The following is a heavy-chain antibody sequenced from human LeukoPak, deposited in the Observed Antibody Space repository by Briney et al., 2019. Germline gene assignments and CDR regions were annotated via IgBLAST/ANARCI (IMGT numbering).Heavy chain of an antibody. V-gene: IGHV3-30*02. CDR1: GFTFSSYG. CDR3: AKDPHCSSTSCYTGDY. D-gene: IGHD2-2*02. J-gene: IGHJ4*02. Sequence: GGSLRLSCAASGFTFSSYGMHWVRQAPGKGLEWVAFIRYDGSNKYYADSVKGRFTISRDNSKNTLYLQMNSLRAEDTAVYYCAKDPHCSSTSCYTGDYWGQGTLVTVSS. CDR2: IRYDGSNK.